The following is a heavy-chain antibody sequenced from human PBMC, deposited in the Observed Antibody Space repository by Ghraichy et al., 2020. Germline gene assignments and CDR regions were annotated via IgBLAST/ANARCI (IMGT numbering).Heavy chain of an antibody. CDR2: INHSGST. Sequence: SETLSLTCAVYGGSFSGYYWSWIRQPPGKGLEWIGEINHSGSTKYNPSLKSRVTISVDTSKNQFSLKLSSVTAADTAVYYCARGSRDSGSYSSYWYFDLWGRGTLSLSPQ. CDR3: ARGSRDSGSYSSYWYFDL. CDR1: GGSFSGYY. D-gene: IGHD1-26*01. V-gene: IGHV4-34*01. J-gene: IGHJ2*01.